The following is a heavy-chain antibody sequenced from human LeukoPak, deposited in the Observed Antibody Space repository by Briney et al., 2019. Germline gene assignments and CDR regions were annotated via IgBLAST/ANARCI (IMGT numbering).Heavy chain of an antibody. Sequence: ASVTVSCTASGYTFASYGITWVRQAPGQGPEWMAWISVYSGNTEYAQKFQDRVTLTADTSTSTVYMELRSLRSDDTAVYYCARDGWSLGPWGQGTLVTVSS. D-gene: IGHD2-8*01. CDR2: ISVYSGNT. CDR3: ARDGWSLGP. J-gene: IGHJ5*02. CDR1: GYTFASYG. V-gene: IGHV1-18*01.